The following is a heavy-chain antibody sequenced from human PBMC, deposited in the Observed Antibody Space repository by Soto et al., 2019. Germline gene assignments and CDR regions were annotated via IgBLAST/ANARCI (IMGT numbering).Heavy chain of an antibody. Sequence: QVQVVESGGDVVQPGKSLRLSCAASGFTFRNYAMHWVRQAPGKGLEWVAVISYDGSNKYSADSVKGRFTISRDDSENTLYLQMNSLRGEDTAVYHCARALLMDVPYYYYYGMDVWGQGTTVTVSS. CDR1: GFTFRNYA. CDR2: ISYDGSNK. D-gene: IGHD2-8*01. J-gene: IGHJ6*02. V-gene: IGHV3-30-3*01. CDR3: ARALLMDVPYYYYYGMDV.